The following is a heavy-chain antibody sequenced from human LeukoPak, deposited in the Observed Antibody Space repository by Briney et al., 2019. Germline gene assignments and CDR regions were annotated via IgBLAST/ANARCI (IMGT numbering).Heavy chain of an antibody. J-gene: IGHJ4*02. CDR2: INHSGSI. V-gene: IGHV4-34*01. Sequence: PSETLSLTCAVYGGSFSGYYWSWIRQPPGKGLEWIGEINHSGSINYNPSLKSRVTISVDTSKNQFSLKLSSVTAADTAVYYCARDSSGGSSWYGYYFDYWGQGTLVTVSS. D-gene: IGHD6-13*01. CDR1: GGSFSGYY. CDR3: ARDSSGGSSWYGYYFDY.